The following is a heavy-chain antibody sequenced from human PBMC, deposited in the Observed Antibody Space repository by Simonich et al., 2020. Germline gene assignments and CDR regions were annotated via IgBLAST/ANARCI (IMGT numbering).Heavy chain of an antibody. V-gene: IGHV1-2*02. CDR3: ARGRIAAAGTYYYYYMDV. CDR2: NNPNSGGK. J-gene: IGHJ6*03. Sequence: QVQLVQSGAEVKKPGASVKVSCKASGYTFTGYYMHWVRQAPGQGLECMAWNNPNSGGKNYSQKFQGRVTMTRDPSISTAYMELSRLRSDDTAVYYCARGRIAAAGTYYYYYMDVWGKGTTVTVSS. D-gene: IGHD6-13*01. CDR1: GYTFTGYY.